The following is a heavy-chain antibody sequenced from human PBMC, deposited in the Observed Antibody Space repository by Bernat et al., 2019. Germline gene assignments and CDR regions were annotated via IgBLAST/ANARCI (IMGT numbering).Heavy chain of an antibody. CDR2: IKQDGSKK. V-gene: IGHV3-7*04. CDR3: ARDSVAGYGVG. J-gene: IGHJ4*02. CDR1: GFTFSSYG. Sequence: EVQLVESGGGLVQPGGSLRLSCAASGFTFSSYGMSWVRQAPGKGLEWVAKIKQDGSKKYYVDSVKGRFTISRDNSKNSLYLQMNSLRAEDTAVYYCARDSVAGYGVGWGQGTLVTVSS. D-gene: IGHD5-12*01.